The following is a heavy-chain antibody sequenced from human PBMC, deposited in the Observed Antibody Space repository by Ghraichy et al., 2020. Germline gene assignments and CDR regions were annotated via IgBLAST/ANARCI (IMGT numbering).Heavy chain of an antibody. D-gene: IGHD6-19*01. CDR2: IRYDGSNK. CDR1: GFTFSSYG. CDR3: AKPWRSSGWYLFDY. Sequence: GESLNISCAASGFTFSSYGMHWVRQAPGKGLEWVAFIRYDGSNKYYADSVKGRFTISRDNSKNTLYLQMNSLRAEDTAVYYCAKPWRSSGWYLFDYWGQGTLVTVSS. J-gene: IGHJ4*02. V-gene: IGHV3-30*02.